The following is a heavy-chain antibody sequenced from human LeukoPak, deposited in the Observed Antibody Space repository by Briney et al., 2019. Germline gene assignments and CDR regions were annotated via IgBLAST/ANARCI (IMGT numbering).Heavy chain of an antibody. CDR2: ISYDGSNK. D-gene: IGHD2-2*02. J-gene: IGHJ5*02. Sequence: PGRSLRLSCAASGFTFSSYGMHWVRQAPGKGLEWVAVISYDGSNKYYADSAKGRFTISRDNSKNTLYLQMNSLRAEGTAVYYCAKVYCSSTSCYTKGWFDPWGQGTLVTVSS. CDR3: AKVYCSSTSCYTKGWFDP. V-gene: IGHV3-30*18. CDR1: GFTFSSYG.